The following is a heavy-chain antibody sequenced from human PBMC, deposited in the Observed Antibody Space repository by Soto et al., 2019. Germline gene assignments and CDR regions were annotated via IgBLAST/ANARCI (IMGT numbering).Heavy chain of an antibody. CDR1: GFTFSSYG. Sequence: GGSLRLSCAASGFTFSSYGMHWVRQAPGRGLEWVALISYDGSNKYYEDSVKGRSTISRDNSKNTLYLQMNSLRAEDTAVYYCAKLYPAGTETYLGGFDYWGQGALVTVSS. J-gene: IGHJ4*02. CDR2: ISYDGSNK. V-gene: IGHV3-30*18. D-gene: IGHD7-27*01. CDR3: AKLYPAGTETYLGGFDY.